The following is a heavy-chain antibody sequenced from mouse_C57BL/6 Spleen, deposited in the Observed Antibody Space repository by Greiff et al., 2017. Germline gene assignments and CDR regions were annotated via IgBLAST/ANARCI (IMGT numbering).Heavy chain of an antibody. V-gene: IGHV1-84*01. CDR3: ARWGAMDY. CDR1: GYTFTDYY. J-gene: IGHJ4*01. Sequence: QVQLQQSGPELVKPGASVKISCKASGYTFTDYYINWVKQRPGQGLEWIGGIYPGSGNTKYNEKFKGKATLTVDTSSSTAYMQLSSLTSEDSAVYCCARWGAMDYWGQGTSVTVSS. CDR2: IYPGSGNT.